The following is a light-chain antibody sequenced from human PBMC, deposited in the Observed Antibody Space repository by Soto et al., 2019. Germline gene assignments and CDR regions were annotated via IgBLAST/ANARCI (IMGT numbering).Light chain of an antibody. CDR3: QQYGSSPT. CDR1: QSVSSSY. J-gene: IGKJ1*01. Sequence: EIVLTQSPGTLSLSPGERATLSCRASQSVSSSYLAWYQQKPGQAPRLLIYGASSRATGIPDRFSGSGSGTDFTLTLRRLEPDDFAVYYCQQYGSSPTFGQGTKVEIK. CDR2: GAS. V-gene: IGKV3-20*01.